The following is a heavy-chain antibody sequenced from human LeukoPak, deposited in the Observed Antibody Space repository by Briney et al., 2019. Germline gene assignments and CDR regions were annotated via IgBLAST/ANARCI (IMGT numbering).Heavy chain of an antibody. J-gene: IGHJ4*02. V-gene: IGHV3-23*01. D-gene: IGHD1-26*01. CDR1: GFTFSSYA. Sequence: PGGSLRLSCAASGFTFSSYAMSWVRQAPGKGLEWVSAISGSGGSTDYADSVSGRFTISRDNSTNTLYLQMKRLRAEDTDVYYCAKAAAGAVGYWGQGPLVSVSS. CDR2: ISGSGGST. CDR3: AKAAAGAVGY.